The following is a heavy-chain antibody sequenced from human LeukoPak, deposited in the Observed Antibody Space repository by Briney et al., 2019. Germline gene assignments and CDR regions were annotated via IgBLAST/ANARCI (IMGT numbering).Heavy chain of an antibody. V-gene: IGHV3-21*01. Sequence: KPGGPLRLSCAASGFTFSSYSMTWVRQAPGKGLEWVSSITGSSTYIDYADSVKGRFTISRDNAKNSLYLQMNSLRAEDTAVYYCARDLNFWSSYSTRGFDYWGQGTRVTVSS. D-gene: IGHD3-3*01. J-gene: IGHJ4*02. CDR2: ITGSSTYI. CDR1: GFTFSSYS. CDR3: ARDLNFWSSYSTRGFDY.